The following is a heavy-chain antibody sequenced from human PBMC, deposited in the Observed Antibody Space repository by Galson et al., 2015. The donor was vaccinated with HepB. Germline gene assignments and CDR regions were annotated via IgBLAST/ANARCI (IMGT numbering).Heavy chain of an antibody. D-gene: IGHD3-16*02. J-gene: IGHJ4*02. Sequence: SVKVSCKASGSTFTSYYMHWVRQAPGQGLEWMGIINPSGGSTSYAQKFQGRVTMTRDTSTSTVYMELSSLRSEDTAVYYCARGIMITFGGVIVPLLDYWGQGTLVTVSS. V-gene: IGHV1-46*01. CDR2: INPSGGST. CDR1: GSTFTSYY. CDR3: ARGIMITFGGVIVPLLDY.